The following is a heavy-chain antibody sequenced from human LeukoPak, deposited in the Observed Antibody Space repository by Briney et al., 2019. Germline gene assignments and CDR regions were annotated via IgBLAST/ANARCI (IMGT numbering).Heavy chain of an antibody. D-gene: IGHD2-2*01. CDR2: IYYSGST. Sequence: SETLSLTCTVSGGSISSGGYYWSWIRQHPGKGLEWIGYIYYSGSTYYNPPLKSRVTISVDTSKNQFSLKLSSVTAADTAVYYCARVQYQLLSTFDPWGQGTLVTVSS. CDR3: ARVQYQLLSTFDP. J-gene: IGHJ5*02. V-gene: IGHV4-31*03. CDR1: GGSISSGGYY.